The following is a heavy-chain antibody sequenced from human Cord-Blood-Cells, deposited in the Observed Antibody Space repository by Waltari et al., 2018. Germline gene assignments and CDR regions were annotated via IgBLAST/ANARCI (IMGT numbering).Heavy chain of an antibody. CDR2: IIPILGIA. CDR1: GGPFSSYA. CDR3: ARDVGYYYGSGSYWYFDL. D-gene: IGHD3-10*01. V-gene: IGHV1-69*04. Sequence: VQLVQSGAEARKPGSSVKVSCKAPGGPFSSYALLRARRAPGQRFEGMGGIIPILGIANYAQKVQGRVTITADESTSTAYMELSSLRSEDTAVYYCARDVGYYYGSGSYWYFDLWGRGTLVTVSS. J-gene: IGHJ2*01.